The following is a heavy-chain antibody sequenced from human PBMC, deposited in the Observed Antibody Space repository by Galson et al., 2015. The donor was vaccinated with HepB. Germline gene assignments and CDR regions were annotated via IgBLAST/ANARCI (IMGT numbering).Heavy chain of an antibody. CDR3: ARESYCSVGSCYSSYFQH. D-gene: IGHD2-15*01. J-gene: IGHJ1*01. Sequence: SLRLSCAASGLTFSRSTMHWVRQAPGKGLEWVAFISYDGTDKYYADSVKGRFTISRDNSKNTLCLQMNSLGAEDTAVYYCARESYCSVGSCYSSYFQHWGQGTLVTVSS. CDR1: GLTFSRST. V-gene: IGHV3-30*04. CDR2: ISYDGTDK.